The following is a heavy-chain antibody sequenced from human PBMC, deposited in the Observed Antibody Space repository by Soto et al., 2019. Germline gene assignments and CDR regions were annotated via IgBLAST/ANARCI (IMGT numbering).Heavy chain of an antibody. CDR2: IWYDGSNK. D-gene: IGHD6-13*01. V-gene: IGHV3-30*02. Sequence: GGSLRLSCAASGFTFKNNAMHWVRQAAGKGLEWVAQIWYDGSNKYYTDSVRGRFTISKDTSKNQVVLTVTNMDPVDTATYYCARTDSSSPGKGMDVWGQGTTVTVSS. J-gene: IGHJ6*02. CDR1: GFTFKNNA. CDR3: ARTDSSSPGKGMDV.